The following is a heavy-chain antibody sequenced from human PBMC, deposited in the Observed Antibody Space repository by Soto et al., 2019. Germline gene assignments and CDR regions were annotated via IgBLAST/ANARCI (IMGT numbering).Heavy chain of an antibody. V-gene: IGHV3-23*01. CDR1: GFTFSSYA. CDR3: AKTANGWFSAFDI. J-gene: IGHJ3*02. CDR2: ISGSGGTT. D-gene: IGHD6-19*01. Sequence: EVQLLESGGGLVQPGGSLRLSCAASGFTFSSYAMSWVRQAPGKGLEWVSAISGSGGTTYYADSVKGPFTFSRDNSKNTLYLQMNSLRAGDTAVYYCAKTANGWFSAFDIWGQGTMVTVSS.